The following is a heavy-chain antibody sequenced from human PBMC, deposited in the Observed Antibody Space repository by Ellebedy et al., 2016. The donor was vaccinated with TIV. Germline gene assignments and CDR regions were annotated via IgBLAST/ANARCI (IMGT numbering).Heavy chain of an antibody. D-gene: IGHD5-18*01. CDR1: GGTFSSYA. CDR2: IIPIVGIA. Sequence: AASVKVSCKASGGTFSSYAISWVRQAPGQGLEWMGRIIPIVGIANYAQKFQGRVTITRDTSASTAYMELSSLRSEDTAVYYCARKSSGYGYGSFGYWGQGTLVTVSS. CDR3: ARKSSGYGYGSFGY. V-gene: IGHV1-69*04. J-gene: IGHJ4*02.